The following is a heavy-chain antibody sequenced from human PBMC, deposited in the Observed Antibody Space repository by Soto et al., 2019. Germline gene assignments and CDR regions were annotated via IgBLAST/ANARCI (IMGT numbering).Heavy chain of an antibody. D-gene: IGHD3-22*01. J-gene: IGHJ6*02. CDR2: INHSGST. CDR3: AGAVISYYYDSSGYSPILLYYGMDV. V-gene: IGHV4-34*01. Sequence: SETLSLTCAVYGGSFSGYYWSWIRQPPGKGLEWIGEINHSGSTNYNPSLKSRVTISVDTSKNQFSLKLSSVTAADTAVYYCAGAVISYYYDSSGYSPILLYYGMDVWGQGTAVTVSS. CDR1: GGSFSGYY.